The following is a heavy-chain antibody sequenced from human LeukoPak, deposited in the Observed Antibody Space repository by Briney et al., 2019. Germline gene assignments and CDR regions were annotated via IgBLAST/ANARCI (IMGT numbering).Heavy chain of an antibody. J-gene: IGHJ4*02. V-gene: IGHV3-66*01. CDR3: ASGRDGYNSGDY. CDR2: IYSGGST. Sequence: GGSLRLSCAASGFTFSSYAMHWVRQAPGKGLEWVSVIYSGGSTYYADSVKGRFTISRDNSKNTLYLQMNSLRAEDTAVYYCASGRDGYNSGDYWGQGTLVTVSS. D-gene: IGHD5-24*01. CDR1: GFTFSSYA.